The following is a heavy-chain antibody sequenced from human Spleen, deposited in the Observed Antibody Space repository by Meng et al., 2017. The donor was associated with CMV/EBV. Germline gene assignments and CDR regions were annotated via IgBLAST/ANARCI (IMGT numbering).Heavy chain of an antibody. CDR1: GYTFTGYY. CDR3: ARGPLWPDEDNWFDP. J-gene: IGHJ5*02. D-gene: IGHD2-21*01. Sequence: SGYTFTGYYMHWVRQAPGQGLEWMGWIDPNSGGTNYAQKFQGRVTMTRDTSISTAYMELSRLRPDDTAVYYCARGPLWPDEDNWFDPWGQGTLVTVSS. V-gene: IGHV1-2*02. CDR2: IDPNSGGT.